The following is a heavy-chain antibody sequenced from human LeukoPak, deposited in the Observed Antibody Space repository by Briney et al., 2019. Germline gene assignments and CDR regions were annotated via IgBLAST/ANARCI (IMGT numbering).Heavy chain of an antibody. Sequence: PSETLSLTCAVYGGSFSGYYWSWIRQPPGKGLEWIGEINHSGSTNYNPSLKSRVTISVDTSKNQFSLKLSSVTAADTAVYYCAGSMYDYVWGSYRNNWFDPWGQGTLVTVSS. J-gene: IGHJ5*02. CDR1: GGSFSGYY. V-gene: IGHV4-34*01. CDR2: INHSGST. CDR3: AGSMYDYVWGSYRNNWFDP. D-gene: IGHD3-16*02.